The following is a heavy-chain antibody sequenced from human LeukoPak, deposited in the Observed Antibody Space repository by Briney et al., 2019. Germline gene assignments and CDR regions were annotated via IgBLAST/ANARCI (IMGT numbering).Heavy chain of an antibody. CDR1: GFTFSSLW. V-gene: IGHV3-7*01. J-gene: IGHJ3*02. CDR3: VGDAGWTFGI. Sequence: GGSLRLSRAGSGFTFSSLWMSWFRQAPGKGLEWVAIIKQDGSEKYYVDSVKGRFTVSRDNAKKGVYLQMNNLRVDDTAVYYCVGDAGWTFGIWGQGTKVVVSS. CDR2: IKQDGSEK. D-gene: IGHD1-14*01.